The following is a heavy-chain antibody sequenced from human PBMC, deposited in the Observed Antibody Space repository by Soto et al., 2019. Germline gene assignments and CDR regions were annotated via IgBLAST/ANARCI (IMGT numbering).Heavy chain of an antibody. CDR3: ARQYNPGYYDILTDYYGMDV. J-gene: IGHJ6*02. CDR1: GGSISSSSYY. Sequence: QLQLQESGPGLVKPSETLSLTCTVSGGSISSSSYYWGWIHQPPGKGLEWIGSIYYSGSTYYNPSRKSRVTISVDTSKNQFSLKLSSVTAADTAVYYCARQYNPGYYDILTDYYGMDVWGQGTTVTVSS. CDR2: IYYSGST. D-gene: IGHD3-9*01. V-gene: IGHV4-39*01.